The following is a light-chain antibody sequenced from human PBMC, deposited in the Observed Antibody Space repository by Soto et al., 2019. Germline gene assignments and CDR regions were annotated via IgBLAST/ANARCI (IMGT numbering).Light chain of an antibody. V-gene: IGKV3-20*01. J-gene: IGKJ3*01. Sequence: EIVLTQSPGTLSLSPGERAKISCRASQNVNNNYLTWYQQKPGQAPRFFIFGASSRATGIPDSFSGSGSGTDFSLTISRLEPEDFAVYYCQQYGSSPLFGPGTKVDIK. CDR3: QQYGSSPL. CDR1: QNVNNNY. CDR2: GAS.